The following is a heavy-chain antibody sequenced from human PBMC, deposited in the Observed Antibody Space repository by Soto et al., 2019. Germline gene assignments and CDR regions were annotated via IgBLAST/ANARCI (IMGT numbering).Heavy chain of an antibody. Sequence: EASVKVSCKASGYTFTSYDINWVRQATGQGLEWMGWMNPNSGNTGYAQKFQGRVTMTRNTSISTAYMELSSLRSEDTAVYYCAREAVDIDAFDIWGQGTMVTVSS. CDR3: AREAVDIDAFDI. V-gene: IGHV1-8*01. CDR2: MNPNSGNT. CDR1: GYTFTSYD. J-gene: IGHJ3*02. D-gene: IGHD5-12*01.